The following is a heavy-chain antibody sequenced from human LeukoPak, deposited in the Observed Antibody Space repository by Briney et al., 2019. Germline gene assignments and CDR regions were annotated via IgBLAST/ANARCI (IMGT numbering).Heavy chain of an antibody. CDR1: GGSISSYY. CDR3: ARRSGYDDDY. D-gene: IGHD5-12*01. CDR2: INYSGST. V-gene: IGHV4-59*01. Sequence: SETLSLTCTASGGSISSYYWSWIRQPPGKGLEWIGYINYSGSTTYNPSLKSRVTISLDRSKTKFSLKLSSVTAAATAGYSFARRSGYDDDYGDEGTLVAVSS. J-gene: IGHJ4*02.